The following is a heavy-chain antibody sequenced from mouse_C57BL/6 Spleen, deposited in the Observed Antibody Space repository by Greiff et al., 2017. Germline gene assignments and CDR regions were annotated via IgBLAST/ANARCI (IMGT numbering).Heavy chain of an antibody. Sequence: QVQLQQPGAELVKPGASVKVSCKASGYTFTSYWMHWVKQRPGQGLEWIGRIHPSDSDTNYNQKFKGKATLTVDKSSSTAYMQLSSLTSEDSAVYYCAIGEGLRRDWDFDVWGTGTTVTVSS. V-gene: IGHV1-74*01. D-gene: IGHD2-2*01. CDR1: GYTFTSYW. CDR3: AIGEGLRRDWDFDV. CDR2: IHPSDSDT. J-gene: IGHJ1*03.